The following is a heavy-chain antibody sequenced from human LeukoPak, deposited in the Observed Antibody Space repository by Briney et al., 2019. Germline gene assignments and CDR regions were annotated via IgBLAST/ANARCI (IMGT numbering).Heavy chain of an antibody. J-gene: IGHJ4*02. D-gene: IGHD3-3*01. CDR3: ATTYYDFWSGSY. CDR2: IIPIFGTA. Sequence: SVKVSCKASGYTFTSYGISWVRQAPGQGLEWMGGIIPIFGTANYAQKFQGRVTITADKSTSTAYMELSSLRSEDTAVYYCATTYYDFWSGSYWGQGTLVTVSS. V-gene: IGHV1-69*06. CDR1: GYTFTSYG.